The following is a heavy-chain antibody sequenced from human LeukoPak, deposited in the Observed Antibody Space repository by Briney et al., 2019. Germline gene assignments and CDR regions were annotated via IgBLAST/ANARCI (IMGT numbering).Heavy chain of an antibody. Sequence: GGSLKLSCAASGFTFGDSTMHWVRQASGKGLEWVGHIGNNARNYATEYAASLKGRFTISRDDSKDTAYLQVNSLKTEDTAVYYCVGDYNSWTGLKYWGQGALVTVSS. CDR2: IGNNARNYAT. J-gene: IGHJ4*02. V-gene: IGHV3-73*01. D-gene: IGHD1-1*01. CDR3: VGDYNSWTGLKY. CDR1: GFTFGDST.